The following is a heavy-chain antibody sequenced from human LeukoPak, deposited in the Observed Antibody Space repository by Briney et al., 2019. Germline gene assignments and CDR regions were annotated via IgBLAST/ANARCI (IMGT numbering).Heavy chain of an antibody. CDR1: RFTFSSYS. Sequence: PGGSLRLSCAASRFTFSSYSMNWVRQAPGKGLEWVSSISSSSSYIYYADSVKGRFTISRDNAKNTLYLQMNSLRAEDTAVFYCARGTGYAVFDIWGQGTMVTVSS. CDR2: ISSSSSYI. D-gene: IGHD5-12*01. J-gene: IGHJ3*02. V-gene: IGHV3-21*01. CDR3: ARGTGYAVFDI.